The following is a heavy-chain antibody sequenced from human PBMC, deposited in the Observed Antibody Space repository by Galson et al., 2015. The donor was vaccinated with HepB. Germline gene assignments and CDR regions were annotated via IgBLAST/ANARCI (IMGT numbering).Heavy chain of an antibody. CDR3: ARAEGSGYYYVGY. CDR1: GYTFNNYG. J-gene: IGHJ4*02. Sequence: SVKVSCKASGYTFNNYGINWVRQAPGQGLEWMGRINTNTGNPTYAQGFTGRFVFSLDTSVSTAYPQISSLKAEDTAFYFCARAEGSGYYYVGYWGQGTLVTVSS. CDR2: INTNTGNP. V-gene: IGHV7-4-1*02. D-gene: IGHD3-22*01.